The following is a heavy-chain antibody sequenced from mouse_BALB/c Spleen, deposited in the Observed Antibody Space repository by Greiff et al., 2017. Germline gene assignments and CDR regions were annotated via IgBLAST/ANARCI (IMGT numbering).Heavy chain of an antibody. V-gene: IGHV3-8*02. CDR2: ISYSGST. Sequence: EVKVVESGPSLVKPSQTLSLTCSVTGDSITSGYWNWIRKFPGNKLEYMGYISYSGSTYYNPSLKSRISITRDTSKNQYYLQLNSVTTEDTATYYCAKGYDGFAWFAYWGQGTLVTVSA. D-gene: IGHD2-3*01. CDR3: AKGYDGFAWFAY. CDR1: GDSITSGY. J-gene: IGHJ3*01.